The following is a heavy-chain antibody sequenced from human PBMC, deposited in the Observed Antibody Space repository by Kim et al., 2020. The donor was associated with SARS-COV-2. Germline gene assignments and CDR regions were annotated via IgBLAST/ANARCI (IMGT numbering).Heavy chain of an antibody. CDR3: ASSGRAIYYYSYYGMDV. J-gene: IGHJ6*02. D-gene: IGHD3-3*01. CDR2: ISCDGSNK. Sequence: GGSLRLSCAASGFTFTSYAMHWVRQAPGKGLEWVSVISCDGSNKYYADSVKGRFTISRDNSKNTLYLQMNILRTEDTAVYYCASSGRAIYYYSYYGMDVWGQGTTVTVSS. V-gene: IGHV3-30-3*01. CDR1: GFTFTSYA.